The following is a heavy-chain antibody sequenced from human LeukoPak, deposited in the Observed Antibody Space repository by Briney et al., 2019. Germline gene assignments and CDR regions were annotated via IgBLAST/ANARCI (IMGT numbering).Heavy chain of an antibody. V-gene: IGHV4-39*01. CDR3: AKHYMGSSYNHGLDC. CDR2: IYYSGTT. CDR1: GGSISSDDYY. Sequence: PSETLSLTCTVSGGSISSDDYYWGWIRQPPGKGLEWIGSIYYSGTTYYNPSLKSRVTISVDTSKNQFSLKLSSVTAADTALYYCAKHYMGSSYNHGLDCWGQGTLVTVSS. D-gene: IGHD3-10*01. J-gene: IGHJ4*02.